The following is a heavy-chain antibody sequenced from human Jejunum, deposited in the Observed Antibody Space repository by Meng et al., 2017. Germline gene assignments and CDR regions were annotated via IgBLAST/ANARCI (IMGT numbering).Heavy chain of an antibody. Sequence: QVQLVQSGSELKNPGASGKVSCKASGYTFSNYALNWMRQAPGQGLVWMGWIATDTGDPTYAQGFTGRFVFSVDTSITTAYLEISSLKAEDSGIYYCGRNRPIDLWGQGTLVTVSS. D-gene: IGHD1-14*01. CDR1: GYTFSNYA. J-gene: IGHJ4*02. CDR2: IATDTGDP. V-gene: IGHV7-4-1*02. CDR3: GRNRPIDL.